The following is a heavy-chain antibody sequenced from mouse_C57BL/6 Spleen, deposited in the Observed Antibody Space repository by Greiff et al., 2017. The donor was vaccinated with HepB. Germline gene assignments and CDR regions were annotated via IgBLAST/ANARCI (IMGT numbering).Heavy chain of an antibody. CDR2: INPNNGGT. J-gene: IGHJ1*03. D-gene: IGHD2-4*01. Sequence: EVQLQQSGPELVKPGASVKIPCKASGYTFTDYNMDWVKQSHGKSLEWIGDINPNNGGTIYNQKFKGKATLTVDKSSSTAYMELRSLTSEDTAVYYCARGYYDYDGGPHWYFDVWGTGTTVTVSS. V-gene: IGHV1-18*01. CDR3: ARGYYDYDGGPHWYFDV. CDR1: GYTFTDYN.